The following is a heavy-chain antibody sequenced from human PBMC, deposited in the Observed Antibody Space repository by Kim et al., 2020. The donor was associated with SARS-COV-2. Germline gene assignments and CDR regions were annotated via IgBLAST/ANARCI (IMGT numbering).Heavy chain of an antibody. D-gene: IGHD3-3*01. CDR3: ARRVVRTAYGMDV. V-gene: IGHV1-8*01. CDR2: T. J-gene: IGHJ6*02. Sequence: TGHAQTFQGRVTRTRNTSISTANMELSSLRSEDTAVYYCARRVVRTAYGMDVWGQGTTVTVAS.